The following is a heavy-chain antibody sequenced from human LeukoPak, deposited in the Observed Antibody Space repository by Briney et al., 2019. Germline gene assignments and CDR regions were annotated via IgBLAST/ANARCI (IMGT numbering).Heavy chain of an antibody. D-gene: IGHD2-8*02. CDR2: IWSDGNNR. V-gene: IGHV3-30*02. CDR3: AKDPGASVSGFYMDV. CDR1: GFTFRNYG. Sequence: GGSLRLSCAACGFTFRNYGMHWVRQATGKGLEWVSFIWSDGNNRFYADSVKGRFTISRDNSKNVLYLQMDTLRAEDTALYYCAKDPGASVSGFYMDVWGKGTTVVVSS. J-gene: IGHJ6*03.